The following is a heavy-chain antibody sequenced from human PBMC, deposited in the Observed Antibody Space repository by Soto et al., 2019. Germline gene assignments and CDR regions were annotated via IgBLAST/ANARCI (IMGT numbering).Heavy chain of an antibody. J-gene: IGHJ4*02. CDR2: IIPIFGTA. D-gene: IGHD1-26*01. Sequence: GASVKVSCKASGGTFSSYAISWVRQAPGQGLEWMGGIIPIFGTANYAQKFQGRVTITADESTSTAYMELSSLRSEDTAVYYCAGRYSGSYQYFDFWGQGTRVTVSS. V-gene: IGHV1-69*13. CDR3: AGRYSGSYQYFDF. CDR1: GGTFSSYA.